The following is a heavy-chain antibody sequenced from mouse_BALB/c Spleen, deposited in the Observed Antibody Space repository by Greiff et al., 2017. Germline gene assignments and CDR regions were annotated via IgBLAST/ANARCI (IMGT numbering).Heavy chain of an antibody. J-gene: IGHJ2*01. CDR2: ISTYYGDA. D-gene: IGHD1-2*01. Sequence: VQLQESGAELVRPGVSVKISCKGSGYTFTDYAMHWVKQSHAKSLEWIGVISTYYGDASYNQKFKGKATMTVDKSSSTAYMELARLTSEDSAIYYCAREGAHYYGYGDYWGQGTTLTVSS. CDR3: AREGAHYYGYGDY. CDR1: GYTFTDYA. V-gene: IGHV1S137*01.